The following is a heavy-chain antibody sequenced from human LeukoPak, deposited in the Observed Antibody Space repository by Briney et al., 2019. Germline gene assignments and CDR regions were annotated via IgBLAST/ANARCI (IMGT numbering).Heavy chain of an antibody. CDR2: IKQDGSEK. CDR3: ARDSSGYSDAFDI. CDR1: GFTFSSYW. Sequence: GGSLRLSCAASGFTFSSYWMSWVRQAPGKGLEWVANIKQDGSEKYYVDSVKGRFTISGDNAKNSLYLQMNSLRAEDTAVYYCARDSSGYSDAFDIWGQGTMVTVSS. D-gene: IGHD3-22*01. V-gene: IGHV3-7*03. J-gene: IGHJ3*02.